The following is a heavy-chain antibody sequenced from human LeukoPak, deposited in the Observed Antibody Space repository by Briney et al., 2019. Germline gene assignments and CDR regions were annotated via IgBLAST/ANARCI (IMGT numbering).Heavy chain of an antibody. CDR1: GDSIRSSY. CDR3: ARVQISLGAFDI. CDR2: IYYSGSA. J-gene: IGHJ3*02. V-gene: IGHV4-59*12. Sequence: SETLSLTCTVSGDSIRSSYWSWIRQPPGETLEWVGYIYYSGSANYNPSLKDRVSMSVDTSKNQFSLKLCSVTAADTAVYYCARVQISLGAFDIWGQGTMVTVSS.